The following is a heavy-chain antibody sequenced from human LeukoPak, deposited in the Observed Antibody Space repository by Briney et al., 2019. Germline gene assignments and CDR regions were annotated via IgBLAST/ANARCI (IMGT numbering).Heavy chain of an antibody. Sequence: SETLSLTCTVSGASISSYYWAWIRQPPGKGLEWIGYIYYSGGTYYNPSLKSRVTILVDTSKNQFSLRLTSVTAADTAVYYCARVSRSTGCIDYWGQGALVTVSS. CDR3: ARVSRSTGCIDY. CDR1: GASISSYY. V-gene: IGHV4-59*08. J-gene: IGHJ4*02. D-gene: IGHD2-2*01. CDR2: IYYSGGT.